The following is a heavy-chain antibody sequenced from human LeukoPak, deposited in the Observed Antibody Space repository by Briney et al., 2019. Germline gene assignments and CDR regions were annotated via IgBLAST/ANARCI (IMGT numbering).Heavy chain of an antibody. J-gene: IGHJ3*02. CDR1: GCSISSYY. CDR2: VHNNGQT. V-gene: IGHV4-59*08. Sequence: PSESLSLTCSVYGCSISSYYWSWIRQPPGKGLEWIAYVHNNGQTRHNPTLKNRDPISVPTPNNQIPLRLSSVTAADPAMYHCARQPAATAAFDIWGLETMVTVSS. CDR3: ARQPAATAAFDI. D-gene: IGHD5-18*01.